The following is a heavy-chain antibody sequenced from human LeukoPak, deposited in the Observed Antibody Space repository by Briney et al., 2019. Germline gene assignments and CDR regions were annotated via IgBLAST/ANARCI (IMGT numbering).Heavy chain of an antibody. CDR3: ARLNSYGPPLFDY. D-gene: IGHD5-18*01. J-gene: IGHJ4*02. Sequence: PSETLPLTCTVSGGSISSSSYYWGWIRQPPGKGLEWIGSIYYSGSTYYNPSLKSRVTISVDTSKNQFSLKPRPVTAADTAVYYCARLNSYGPPLFDYWGQGTLVTVSS. CDR1: GGSISSSSYY. CDR2: IYYSGST. V-gene: IGHV4-39*01.